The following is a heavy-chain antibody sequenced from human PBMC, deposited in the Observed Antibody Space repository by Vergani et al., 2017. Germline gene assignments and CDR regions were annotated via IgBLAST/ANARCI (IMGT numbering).Heavy chain of an antibody. CDR1: GFTFSSYA. CDR3: ARAYDILTGDHDY. Sequence: QVQLVESGGGVVQPGRSLRLSCAASGFTFSSYAMHWVRPAPGKGLEWVAVISYDGSNKYYADSVKGRFTISRDNSKNTLYLQMNSLRAEDTAVYYCARAYDILTGDHDYWGQGTLVTVSS. V-gene: IGHV3-30-3*01. J-gene: IGHJ4*02. D-gene: IGHD3-9*01. CDR2: ISYDGSNK.